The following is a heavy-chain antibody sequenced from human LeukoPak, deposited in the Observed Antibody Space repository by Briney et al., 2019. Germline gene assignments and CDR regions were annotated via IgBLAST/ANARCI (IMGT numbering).Heavy chain of an antibody. Sequence: PGGSLRLSCAASGLTFDDYGMSWVRQAPGKGLEWVSGINWNGGSTGYADSVKGRFTISRDNAKNSLFLQMNSLRAEDTALYYCARDGRRGFGELSGYWGQGTLVTVSS. CDR3: ARDGRRGFGELSGY. V-gene: IGHV3-20*04. CDR2: INWNGGST. D-gene: IGHD3-10*01. J-gene: IGHJ4*02. CDR1: GLTFDDYG.